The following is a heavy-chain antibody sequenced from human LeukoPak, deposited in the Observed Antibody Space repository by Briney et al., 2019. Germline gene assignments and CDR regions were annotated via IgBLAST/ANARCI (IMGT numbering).Heavy chain of an antibody. Sequence: SEALSLTCTVSGGSISSYYWSWIRQPAGKGLEWIGCIYTSGSTTYNPSLKSRVTMSLDTSKNQFSLKLSSVTAGDTAVYYCARLPSRGLDYFDPWGQGTLVTVSS. D-gene: IGHD6-19*01. CDR1: GGSISSYY. V-gene: IGHV4-4*07. J-gene: IGHJ4*02. CDR3: ARLPSRGLDYFDP. CDR2: IYTSGST.